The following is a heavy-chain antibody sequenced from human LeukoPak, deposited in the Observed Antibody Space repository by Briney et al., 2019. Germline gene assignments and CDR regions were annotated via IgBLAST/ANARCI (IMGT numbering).Heavy chain of an antibody. V-gene: IGHV3-23*01. D-gene: IGHD6-19*01. CDR3: AQRIYSGGWSYFDY. Sequence: GGSLRLSCAASGFTFSNSAMSWVRQAPGKGLEWVSTLSGSGITTYYADSVKGRFTISRDNSKNTLYLQMNSLRAEDTAVYYCAQRIYSGGWSYFDYWGHGTLVTVSS. CDR1: GFTFSNSA. CDR2: LSGSGITT. J-gene: IGHJ4*01.